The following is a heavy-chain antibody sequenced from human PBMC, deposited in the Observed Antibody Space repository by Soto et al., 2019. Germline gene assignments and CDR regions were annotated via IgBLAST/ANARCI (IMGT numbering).Heavy chain of an antibody. CDR3: ARGNGDYTSFDY. CDR2: IYYSGST. CDR1: GGSISSYY. D-gene: IGHD4-17*01. Sequence: PSETLSLTCTVSGGSISSYYWSWIRQPPGKGLEWIWYIYYSGSTNYNPSLKSRVTISVDTSKNQFSLKLSSVTAADTAVYYCARGNGDYTSFDYWGQGTLVTVSS. V-gene: IGHV4-59*01. J-gene: IGHJ4*02.